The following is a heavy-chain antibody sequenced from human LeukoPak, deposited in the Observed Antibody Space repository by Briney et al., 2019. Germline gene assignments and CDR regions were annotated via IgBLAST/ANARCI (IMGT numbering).Heavy chain of an antibody. V-gene: IGHV4-39*01. CDR2: IYYGGST. CDR3: ARKDNSGYYFVDY. D-gene: IGHD3-22*01. J-gene: IGHJ4*02. Sequence: PSETLSLTCTVSGGSISSRNYFWGWIRQPPGKGLEWIGSIYYGGSTHYNPSLKSRLTISVDTSKNQFSLKLSSVTAADTAVYYCARKDNSGYYFVDYWGRGTLVTVSS. CDR1: GGSISSRNYF.